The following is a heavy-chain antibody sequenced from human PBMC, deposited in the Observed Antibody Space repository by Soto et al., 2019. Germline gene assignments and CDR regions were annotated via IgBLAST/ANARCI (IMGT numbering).Heavy chain of an antibody. Sequence: QVQLVQSGAEVKKPGSSVKDSWKASGGTFSSYAISWVRQAPGQGLGWMGGIIPIFGTANYAQKFQGRVTITADESTSTAYIELSSLRTEDTAVYYCARGAVGATVSYYYGMDVWGQGTTVTVSS. CDR3: ARGAVGATVSYYYGMDV. CDR1: GGTFSSYA. D-gene: IGHD1-26*01. J-gene: IGHJ6*02. CDR2: IIPIFGTA. V-gene: IGHV1-69*01.